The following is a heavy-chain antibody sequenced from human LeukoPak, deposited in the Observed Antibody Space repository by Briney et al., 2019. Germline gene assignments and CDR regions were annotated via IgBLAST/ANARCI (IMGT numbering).Heavy chain of an antibody. Sequence: GGSLRLSCAASGFTFSNAWMSWVRQAPGKGLEWVGRIKSKTDGGTTDYAAPVKGRFTISRDDSKNTLYLQMNSLKTEDTAVYYCTTEYDSSGYYGAYYFDYWGQGTLVTVSS. J-gene: IGHJ4*02. V-gene: IGHV3-15*01. CDR2: IKSKTDGGTT. CDR1: GFTFSNAW. CDR3: TTEYDSSGYYGAYYFDY. D-gene: IGHD3-22*01.